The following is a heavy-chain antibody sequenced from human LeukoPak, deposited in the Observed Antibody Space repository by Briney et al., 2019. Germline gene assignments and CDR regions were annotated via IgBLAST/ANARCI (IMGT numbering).Heavy chain of an antibody. D-gene: IGHD6-13*01. CDR1: GYTFTSYD. CDR3: ARGFRIAAAGTGY. J-gene: IGHJ4*02. V-gene: IGHV1-8*01. Sequence: ASVKVSCKXSGYTFTSYDINWVRQSTGQGLEWMGWMNPNSGNTGYAQKFQGRVTMTRNTSISTAYMELSSLRSEDTAVYYYARGFRIAAAGTGYWGQGTLVTVSS. CDR2: MNPNSGNT.